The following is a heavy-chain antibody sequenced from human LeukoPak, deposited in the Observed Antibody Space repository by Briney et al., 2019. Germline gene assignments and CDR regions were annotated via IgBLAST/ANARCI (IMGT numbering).Heavy chain of an antibody. Sequence: SETLSLTCTVSGGSINSYYWNWVRQPPGKGLEWIGYVYYSGSTNYNPSLKSRVTISVDTSKNQFSLKLNSVTAADTAVYYCVRDHYYNSSGYTFRYWGQGTLVTVSS. CDR2: VYYSGST. CDR3: VRDHYYNSSGYTFRY. V-gene: IGHV4-59*01. J-gene: IGHJ1*01. D-gene: IGHD3-22*01. CDR1: GGSINSYY.